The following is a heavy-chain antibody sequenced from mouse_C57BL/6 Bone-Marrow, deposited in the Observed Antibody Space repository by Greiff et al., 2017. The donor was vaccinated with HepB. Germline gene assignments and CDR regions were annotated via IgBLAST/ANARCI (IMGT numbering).Heavy chain of an antibody. D-gene: IGHD2-1*01. Sequence: QVQLQQSGPELVKPGASVKLSCKASGYTFTSYDINWVKQRPGQGLEWIGWIYPRDGSTKYNEKFKGKATLTVDTSSSTAYMELHSLTSEDSAVYFCARCLIYYGNYAYYAMDYWGQGTSVTVSS. CDR3: ARCLIYYGNYAYYAMDY. CDR2: IYPRDGST. CDR1: GYTFTSYD. J-gene: IGHJ4*01. V-gene: IGHV1-85*01.